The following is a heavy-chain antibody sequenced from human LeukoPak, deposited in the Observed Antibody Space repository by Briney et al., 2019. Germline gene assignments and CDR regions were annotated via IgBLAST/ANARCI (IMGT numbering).Heavy chain of an antibody. D-gene: IGHD5-18*01. CDR3: ARALRSGIQLWLQGLGY. CDR1: GFTFSSYA. V-gene: IGHV3-23*01. CDR2: ISGSGGST. J-gene: IGHJ4*02. Sequence: QPGGSLRLSCAASGFTFSSYAMSWVRQAPGKGLEWVSAISGSGGSTYYADSVKGRFTISRDNSKNTLYLQMNSLRAEDTAVYYCARALRSGIQLWLQGLGYWGQGTLVTVSS.